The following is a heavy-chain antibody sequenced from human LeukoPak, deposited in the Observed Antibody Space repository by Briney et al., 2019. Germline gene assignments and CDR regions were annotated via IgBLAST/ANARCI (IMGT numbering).Heavy chain of an antibody. Sequence: PSETLSLTCTVSGGSISSYYWSWIRQPAGKGLEWIGRIYTSGSTNYNPSLKSRVTMSVDTSKNQFSLKLSSVTAADTAVYYCARDNSLGEVVVAATDYYGMDVWGQGTTVTVSS. CDR3: ARDNSLGEVVVAATDYYGMDV. V-gene: IGHV4-4*07. J-gene: IGHJ6*02. CDR1: GGSISSYY. CDR2: IYTSGST. D-gene: IGHD2-15*01.